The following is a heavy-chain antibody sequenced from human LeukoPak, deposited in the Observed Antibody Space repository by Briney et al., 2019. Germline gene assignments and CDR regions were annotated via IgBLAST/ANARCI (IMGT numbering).Heavy chain of an antibody. CDR3: ARHRWELDAFDI. CDR1: GGSISSYY. D-gene: IGHD1-26*01. J-gene: IGHJ3*02. CDR2: IYNSGST. V-gene: IGHV4-59*08. Sequence: SETLSLTCTVSGGSISSYYWTWIRQPPGKGLEWIGHIYNSGSTNYNPSLKSRVTISVDTSKNQFSLKVSSVTAADTAVYYCARHRWELDAFDIWGQGTVVTVSS.